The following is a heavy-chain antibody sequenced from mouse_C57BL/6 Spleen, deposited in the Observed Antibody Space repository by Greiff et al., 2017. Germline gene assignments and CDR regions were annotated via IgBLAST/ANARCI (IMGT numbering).Heavy chain of an antibody. D-gene: IGHD1-1*01. CDR2: INPSSGGT. CDR1: GYTFTSYW. CDR3: ASSRDYDSGC. V-gene: IGHV1-53*01. Sequence: QVQLQQPGAELVKPGASVKLSCKASGYTFTSYWMHWVKQRPGQGLEWIGNINPSSGGTNYNEKFKSKATLPVDKSSSTAYMPLSGLTSEDSAVYFCASSRDYDSGCWGQGTTLTVST. J-gene: IGHJ2*01.